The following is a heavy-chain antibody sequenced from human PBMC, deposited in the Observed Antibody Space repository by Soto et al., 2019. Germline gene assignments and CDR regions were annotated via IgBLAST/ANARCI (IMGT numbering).Heavy chain of an antibody. CDR3: ARGSGYSYGLPPFDY. D-gene: IGHD5-18*01. J-gene: IGHJ4*02. V-gene: IGHV4-59*01. Sequence: PSETLSLTCTVSGGSISSYYWSWIRQPPGKGLEWIGYIYYSGSTNYNPSLKSRVTISVDTSKNQFSLKLSSVTAADTAVYYCARGSGYSYGLPPFDYWGQGTLVTVSS. CDR2: IYYSGST. CDR1: GGSISSYY.